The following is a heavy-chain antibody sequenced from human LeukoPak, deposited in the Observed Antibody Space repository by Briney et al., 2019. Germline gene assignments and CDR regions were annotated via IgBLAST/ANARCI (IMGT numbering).Heavy chain of an antibody. Sequence: GGSLRLSCAASGFTFSSYAMLWVRQAPGKELKWVAVISYDGTNKYYADSVKGRFTISRDNSKNTLYLQMNSLRAEDTAVYYCASATSGSYLPFDYWGQGTLVTVSS. CDR3: ASATSGSYLPFDY. V-gene: IGHV3-30*04. CDR1: GFTFSSYA. CDR2: ISYDGTNK. D-gene: IGHD1-26*01. J-gene: IGHJ4*02.